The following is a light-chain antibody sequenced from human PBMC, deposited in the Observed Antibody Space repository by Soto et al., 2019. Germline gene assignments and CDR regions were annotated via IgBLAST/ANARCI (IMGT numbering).Light chain of an antibody. CDR3: QQYSDWSPWT. CDR2: GAS. V-gene: IGKV3-15*01. CDR1: QGVRGK. J-gene: IGKJ1*01. Sequence: EIVMTQSPATLSVAPGERATLSCRASQGVRGKLAWYQLKPGHPPSLLIYGASIMATGVPARFSGSGSETDFTLTIRSLQSEDFALYYCQQYSDWSPWTFGQGTKVEMK.